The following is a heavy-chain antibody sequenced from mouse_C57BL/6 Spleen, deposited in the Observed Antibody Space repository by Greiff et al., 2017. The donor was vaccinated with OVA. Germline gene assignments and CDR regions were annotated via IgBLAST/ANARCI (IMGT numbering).Heavy chain of an antibody. CDR1: GYSITSGYY. CDR2: ISYDGSN. J-gene: IGHJ4*01. V-gene: IGHV3-6*01. CDR3: ARGGVWLRRDYYAMDY. D-gene: IGHD2-2*01. Sequence: EVQVVESGPGLVKPSQSLSLTCSVTGYSITSGYYWNWIRQFPGNKLEWMGYISYDGSNNYNPSLKNRISITRDTSKNQFFLKLNSVTTEDTATYYCARGGVWLRRDYYAMDYWGQGTSVTVSS.